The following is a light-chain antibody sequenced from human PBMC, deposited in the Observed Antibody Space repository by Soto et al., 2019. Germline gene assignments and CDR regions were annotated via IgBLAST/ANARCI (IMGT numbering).Light chain of an antibody. CDR1: TSDVGGYMY. J-gene: IGLJ2*01. CDR3: GSYSSSSTLV. CDR2: DVS. V-gene: IGLV2-14*03. Sequence: QSALTQPASVSGSPGQSITISCTGTTSDVGGYMYVSWYQQHPGKVPKLMIYDVSNRPSGVSNRFSGSKSDNTASLTISGLQADDEADYYCGSYSSSSTLVFGGGTQLTVL.